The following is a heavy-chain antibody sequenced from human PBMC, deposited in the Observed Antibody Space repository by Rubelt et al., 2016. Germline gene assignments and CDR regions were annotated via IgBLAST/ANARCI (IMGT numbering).Heavy chain of an antibody. Sequence: RLSCAVSGFTFTNAWMNWVRQAPGKGLEWVANINQDGSEKYYVDSVKGRLTISRDNAENSLYLQMNSLRAEDTAVYYCARGGYSSSWYWVYWGQGTLVTVSS. CDR2: INQDGSEK. V-gene: IGHV3-7*01. CDR3: ARGGYSSSWYWVY. D-gene: IGHD6-13*01. J-gene: IGHJ4*02. CDR1: GFTFTNAW.